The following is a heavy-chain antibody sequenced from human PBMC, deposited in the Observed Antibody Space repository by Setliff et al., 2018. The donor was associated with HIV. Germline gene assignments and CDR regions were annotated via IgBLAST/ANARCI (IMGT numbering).Heavy chain of an antibody. J-gene: IGHJ6*03. D-gene: IGHD6-13*01. CDR2: INYSGST. V-gene: IGHV4-34*01. CDR1: GGSFSDYY. Sequence: SETLSLTCVVYGGSFSDYYWTWIRQPPEKGLEWIGTINYSGSTDYNSSPRSRVTISVDTSKNQISLKLTSVTAADTAVYYCAGGEVRSRYVSSRAPFYHYYYYMDVWGKGTTVTVSS. CDR3: AGGEVRSRYVSSRAPFYHYYYYMDV.